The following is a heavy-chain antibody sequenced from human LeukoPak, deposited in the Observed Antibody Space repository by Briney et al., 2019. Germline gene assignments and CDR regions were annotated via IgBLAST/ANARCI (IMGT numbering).Heavy chain of an antibody. D-gene: IGHD4-17*01. CDR2: ISSSGSTI. CDR3: AREAGLYGDYARRFDP. Sequence: GGSLRLSCAASGFTFSSYEMNWVRQAPGEGLEWVSYISSSGSTIYYADSVKGRFTISRDNAKNSLYLQMNSLRAEDTAVYYCAREAGLYGDYARRFDPWGQGTLVTVSS. CDR1: GFTFSSYE. J-gene: IGHJ5*02. V-gene: IGHV3-48*03.